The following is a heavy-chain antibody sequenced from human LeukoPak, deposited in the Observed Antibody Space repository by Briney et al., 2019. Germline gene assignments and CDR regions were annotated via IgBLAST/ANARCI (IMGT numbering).Heavy chain of an antibody. D-gene: IGHD2-15*01. V-gene: IGHV4-38-2*02. CDR1: GYSISSGYY. CDR2: IYHSGST. Sequence: SETLSLTCTVSGYSISSGYYWGWIRQPPGKGLEWIGSIYHSGSTYYNPSLKSRVTISVDTSKNQFSLKLSSVTAADTAVYYGAPSPICGGGSCYPHPPEGNWFAPGAQEPLVPVPS. CDR3: APSPICGGGSCYPHPPEGNWFAP. J-gene: IGHJ5*02.